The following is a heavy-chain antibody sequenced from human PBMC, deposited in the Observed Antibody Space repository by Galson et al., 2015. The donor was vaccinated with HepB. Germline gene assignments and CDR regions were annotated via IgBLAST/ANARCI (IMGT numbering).Heavy chain of an antibody. J-gene: IGHJ4*02. CDR3: ARFGLWGLGSYYPYFDY. D-gene: IGHD1-26*01. V-gene: IGHV1-46*01. CDR1: GYTFTSYY. CDR2: INPSGGST. Sequence: SVKVSCKASGYTFTSYYMHWVRQAPGQGLEWMGIINPSGGSTSYAQKFQGRVTMTRDTSTSTVYMELSSLRSEDTAVYYCARFGLWGLGSYYPYFDYWGQGTLVTVSS.